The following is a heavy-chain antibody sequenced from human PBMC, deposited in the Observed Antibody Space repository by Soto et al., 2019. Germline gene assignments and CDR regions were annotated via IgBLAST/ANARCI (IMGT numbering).Heavy chain of an antibody. CDR1: GFTFSVYA. CDR2: ISGSGGST. V-gene: IGHV3-23*01. D-gene: IGHD2-2*01. Sequence: GGSLRLSCAASGFTFSVYAMSWVRQAPGKGLEWVSAISGSGGSTYYADSVKGRFTNSRDNSKNTLYLQMNSLRAEDTAVYYCAKLPWPRVPGWFDPWGQGTLVTVSS. CDR3: AKLPWPRVPGWFDP. J-gene: IGHJ5*02.